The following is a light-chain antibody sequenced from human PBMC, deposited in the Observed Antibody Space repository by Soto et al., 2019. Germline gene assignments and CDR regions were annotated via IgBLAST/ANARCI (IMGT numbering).Light chain of an antibody. CDR3: AAWDDSLNGVV. J-gene: IGLJ2*01. V-gene: IGLV1-36*01. Sequence: QSVLTQPPSVSEAPRQRVTISCSGSSSNIGNNAVNWYQQLPGKAPKLLIYYDDMLPSGVSDRFSGSKSGTSASPSISGLQYEDEADYYCAAWDDSLNGVVFGGGTQLTVL. CDR2: YDD. CDR1: SSNIGNNA.